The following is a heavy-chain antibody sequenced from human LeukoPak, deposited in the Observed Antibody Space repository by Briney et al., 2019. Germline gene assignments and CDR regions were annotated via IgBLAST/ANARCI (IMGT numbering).Heavy chain of an antibody. V-gene: IGHV4-39*01. CDR2: IYYSGST. CDR3: ARLNLSGDDYVWGTYRPDAFDI. CDR1: GFTFSDYY. D-gene: IGHD3-16*02. J-gene: IGHJ3*02. Sequence: PGGSLRLSCAASGFTFSDYYMSWIRQPPEKGLEWIGSIYYSGSTFYSPSLQSRVTISADTSKNQFSLRLRSVTAADTAVYYCARLNLSGDDYVWGTYRPDAFDIWGQGTMVTVSS.